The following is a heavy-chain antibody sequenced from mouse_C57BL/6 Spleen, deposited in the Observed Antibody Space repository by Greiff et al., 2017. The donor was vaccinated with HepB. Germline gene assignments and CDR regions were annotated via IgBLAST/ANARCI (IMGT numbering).Heavy chain of an antibody. Sequence: QVQLQQSGPELVKPGASVKISCKASGYAFSSSWMNWVKQRPGKGLEWIGRIYPGDGDTNYNGKFKGKATLTEDKSSSTAYMQLSSLTSEDSAVYFCARGPIYYGNYGGAMDYWGQGTSVTVSS. J-gene: IGHJ4*01. CDR2: IYPGDGDT. CDR1: GYAFSSSW. CDR3: ARGPIYYGNYGGAMDY. V-gene: IGHV1-82*01. D-gene: IGHD2-1*01.